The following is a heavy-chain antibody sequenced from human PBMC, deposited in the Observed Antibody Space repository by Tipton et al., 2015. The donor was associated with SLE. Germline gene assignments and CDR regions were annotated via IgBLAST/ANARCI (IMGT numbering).Heavy chain of an antibody. CDR3: ARDGGFCGGDCYSD. CDR1: GGALSSGSHF. D-gene: IGHD2-21*01. V-gene: IGHV4-61*02. J-gene: IGHJ4*02. CDR2: VDNRGGT. Sequence: LRLSCTVSGGALSSGSHFWTWVRQPAGTGPEWIGRVDNRGGTNHKPSLKRRVSISVDSSKNPFSLKLSAVAAADTAVYYCARDGGFCGGDCYSDWGQGILVIVSS.